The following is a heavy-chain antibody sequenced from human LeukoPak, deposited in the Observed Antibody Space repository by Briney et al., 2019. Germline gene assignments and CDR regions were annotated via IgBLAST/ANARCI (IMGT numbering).Heavy chain of an antibody. CDR1: GYTFSDYY. Sequence: ASVKVSCKASGYTFSDYYMHWVRQAPGQGLEWMGWINPNSGGTNYAQRFQGRVTMTRDTSISTAYMELSSLRFDDTAVYYCAREEALGSGSFDYWGQGTLVTVSS. D-gene: IGHD1-26*01. CDR2: INPNSGGT. CDR3: AREEALGSGSFDY. V-gene: IGHV1-2*02. J-gene: IGHJ4*02.